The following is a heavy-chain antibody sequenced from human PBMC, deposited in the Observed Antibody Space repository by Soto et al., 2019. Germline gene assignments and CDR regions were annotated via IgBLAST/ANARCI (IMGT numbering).Heavy chain of an antibody. Sequence: PGGSLRLSCAASGFTFGSSAMSWFRQAPGKGLEWVSGISGGGRFTYYADSVKGRFTISRDDSKNTLFLQVSSLSAEDAAVYYCAKSGPTNYFDSWGPGTLVTVSS. CDR3: AKSGPTNYFDS. V-gene: IGHV3-23*01. D-gene: IGHD1-26*01. J-gene: IGHJ4*02. CDR1: GFTFGSSA. CDR2: ISGGGRFT.